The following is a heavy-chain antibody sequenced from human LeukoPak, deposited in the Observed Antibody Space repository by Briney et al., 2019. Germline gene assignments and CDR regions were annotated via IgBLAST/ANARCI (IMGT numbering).Heavy chain of an antibody. CDR3: ARWVITPYYGMDV. CDR1: GFTFSSYG. J-gene: IGHJ6*02. D-gene: IGHD3-16*01. V-gene: IGHV3-7*03. Sequence: PGRCLRLSCAASGFTFSSYGMHWGRQAPGKGLEWVASIKGDGSTKFYVDSLKGRFTISRDNAKNSLYLQMNSLRGEDTALYYCARWVITPYYGMDVWGQGTTDTVSS. CDR2: IKGDGSTK.